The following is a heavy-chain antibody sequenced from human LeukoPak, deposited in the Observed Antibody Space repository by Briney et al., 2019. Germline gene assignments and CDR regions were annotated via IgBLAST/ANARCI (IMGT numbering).Heavy chain of an antibody. CDR1: GFGFSSYA. CDR2: IRHDGSHH. Sequence: PGGSLRLSCAASGFGFSSYAMHWVRQAPGKGLEWVAFIRHDGSHHYHGESVKGRFTISRDNSKKTLYLETTSLRPEDTAVYYCAKVRLLGALDDAFDVWGQGTMVTV. D-gene: IGHD3-16*01. J-gene: IGHJ3*01. V-gene: IGHV3-30*02. CDR3: AKVRLLGALDDAFDV.